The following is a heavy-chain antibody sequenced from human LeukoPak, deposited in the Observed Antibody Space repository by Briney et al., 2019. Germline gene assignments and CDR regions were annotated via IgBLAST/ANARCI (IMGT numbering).Heavy chain of an antibody. J-gene: IGHJ3*01. CDR1: GFTFSSYA. V-gene: IGHV3-30*09. CDR3: ARGGGYYPYDAFDV. Sequence: PGRSLRLSCAASGFTFSSYAMHWVRQAPGKGLEWVAVMSYDGSNKYYADSVKGRFAISRDNSKDTLYLQMDSLRAEDTAVYYCARGGGYYPYDAFDVWGQGTMVTVSS. D-gene: IGHD3-22*01. CDR2: MSYDGSNK.